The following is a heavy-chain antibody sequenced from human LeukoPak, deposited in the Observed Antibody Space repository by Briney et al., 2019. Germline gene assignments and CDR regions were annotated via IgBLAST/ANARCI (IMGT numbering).Heavy chain of an antibody. Sequence: ASVKVSCKASGYTFTSYGISWVRQAPGQGLEWMGWISTYNGNRNYAQKFQGRLTMTTDTSTTTAYMELRSLRSDDTAVYYCAKERSFGKFLSDYWGQGTLVTVSS. CDR2: ISTYNGNR. J-gene: IGHJ4*02. CDR3: AKERSFGKFLSDY. V-gene: IGHV1-18*01. D-gene: IGHD3-10*01. CDR1: GYTFTSYG.